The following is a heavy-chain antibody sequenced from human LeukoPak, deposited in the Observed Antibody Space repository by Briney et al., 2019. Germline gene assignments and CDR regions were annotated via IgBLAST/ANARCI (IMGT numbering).Heavy chain of an antibody. CDR1: GGFISTNNYY. Sequence: SETLSLTCTASGGFISTNNYYWGWIRQPPGKGLEWIGNIYYSGSTYYNPSLKSRVTISVDTSKKQFSLKLNSVTAADTAVYYCTRLPRYDFWSWGQGTLVTVSS. CDR2: IYYSGST. CDR3: TRLPRYDFWS. D-gene: IGHD3-3*01. J-gene: IGHJ4*02. V-gene: IGHV4-39*01.